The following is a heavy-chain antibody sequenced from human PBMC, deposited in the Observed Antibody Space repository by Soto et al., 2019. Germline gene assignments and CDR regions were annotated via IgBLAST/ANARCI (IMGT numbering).Heavy chain of an antibody. Sequence: SETLSLTCTVSGVSISSYYWSWIRQPPGKGLEWIGYIYYSGSTNYNPSLKSRVTISLDTSRNQFSLKLNSVTAADSAVYYCARLEGLATISYYFDFWGPGALVTVSS. D-gene: IGHD3-9*01. J-gene: IGHJ4*02. CDR2: IYYSGST. CDR1: GVSISSYY. V-gene: IGHV4-59*08. CDR3: ARLEGLATISYYFDF.